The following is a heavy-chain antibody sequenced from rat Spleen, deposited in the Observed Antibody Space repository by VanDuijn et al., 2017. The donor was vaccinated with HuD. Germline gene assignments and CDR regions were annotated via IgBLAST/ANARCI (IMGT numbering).Heavy chain of an antibody. Sequence: EVQLVESGGGLVQPGRSLRLSCAASGFTFSDYNMAWVRQAPRKGLEWVAIITYDGGSTYYPDSVKGRFTISRDNAENTVYLQMNSLRSEDTATYYCTRGGYYYSGYWYFDDSCPGTMVTVSS. V-gene: IGHV5-7*01. CDR1: GFTFSDYN. D-gene: IGHD1-1*01. J-gene: IGHJ1*01. CDR2: ITYDGGST. CDR3: TRGGYYYSGYWYFDD.